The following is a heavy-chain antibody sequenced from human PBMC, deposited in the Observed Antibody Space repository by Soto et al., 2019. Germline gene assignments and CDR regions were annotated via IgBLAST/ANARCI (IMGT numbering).Heavy chain of an antibody. D-gene: IGHD3-22*01. CDR3: ARERSYYDSSGYYYFDY. Sequence: ASVKFSCKASGYTFTSYGISWVRQAPGQGLEWMGWISAYNGNTNYAQKLQGRVTMTTDTSTSTAYMELRSLRSDDTAVYYCARERSYYDSSGYYYFDYWGQGTLVTVSS. CDR2: ISAYNGNT. V-gene: IGHV1-18*01. J-gene: IGHJ4*02. CDR1: GYTFTSYG.